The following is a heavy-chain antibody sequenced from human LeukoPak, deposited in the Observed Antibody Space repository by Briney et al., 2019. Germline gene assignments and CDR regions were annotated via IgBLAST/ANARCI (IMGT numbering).Heavy chain of an antibody. V-gene: IGHV1-2*02. J-gene: IGHJ4*02. Sequence: ASVKVSCKASGYTFTGYYMHWVRQAPGQGLEWMGWINPNSGGTNYAQKFQGRVTMTRDTSISTAYMELSRLRSDDTAVYYCARVGGDFWSGYYGDYWGQGTLVTVSS. CDR3: ARVGGDFWSGYYGDY. D-gene: IGHD3-3*01. CDR1: GYTFTGYY. CDR2: INPNSGGT.